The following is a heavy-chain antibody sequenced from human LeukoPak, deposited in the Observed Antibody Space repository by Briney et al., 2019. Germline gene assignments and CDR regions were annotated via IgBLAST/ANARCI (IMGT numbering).Heavy chain of an antibody. V-gene: IGHV1-2*02. CDR2: INPNSGGT. CDR3: ARDYCSSTSCSGNWFDP. J-gene: IGHJ5*02. CDR1: GYTFTGYY. Sequence: ASVKVSCKASGYTFTGYYMHWVRQAPGQGLEWMGWINPNSGGTNYAQKFQGRVTMSRDTSISTAYMELSRLRSDDTAVYYCARDYCSSTSCSGNWFDPWGQGTLVTVSS. D-gene: IGHD2-2*01.